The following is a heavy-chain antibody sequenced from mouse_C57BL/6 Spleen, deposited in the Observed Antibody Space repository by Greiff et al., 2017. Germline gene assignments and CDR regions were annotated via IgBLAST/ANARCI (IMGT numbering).Heavy chain of an antibody. V-gene: IGHV1-52*01. J-gene: IGHJ1*03. CDR3: ARDYGTPYFDV. Sequence: QVQLQQPGAELVRPGSSVKLSCKASGCTFTSYWMHWVKQRPIQGLEWIGNIDPSDSETHYNQKFKDKDTLTVDKSSSTAYMQLSSLTSEDSAVYYCARDYGTPYFDVWGTGTTVTVSS. CDR2: IDPSDSET. CDR1: GCTFTSYW. D-gene: IGHD1-1*01.